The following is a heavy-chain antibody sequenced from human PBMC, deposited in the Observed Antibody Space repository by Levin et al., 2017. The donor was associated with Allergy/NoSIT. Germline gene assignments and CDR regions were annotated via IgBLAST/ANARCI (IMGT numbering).Heavy chain of an antibody. D-gene: IGHD3-16*01. CDR2: ISSSSSYI. V-gene: IGHV3-21*01. CDR3: ARRAFGLRSYFDY. CDR1: GFTFSSYS. Sequence: GLMKVSCAASGFTFSSYSMNWVRQAPGKGLEWVSSISSSSSYIYYADSVKGRFTISRDNAKNSLYLQMNSLRAEDTAVYYCARRAFGLRSYFDYWGQGTLVTVSS. J-gene: IGHJ4*02.